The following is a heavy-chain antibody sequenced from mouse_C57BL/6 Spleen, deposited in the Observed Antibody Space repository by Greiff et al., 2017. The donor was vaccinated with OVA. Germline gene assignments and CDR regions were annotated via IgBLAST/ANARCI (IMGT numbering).Heavy chain of an antibody. CDR1: GYSITSGYY. Sequence: ESGPGLVKPSQSLSLTCSVTGYSITSGYYWNWIRQFPGNKLEWMGYISYDGSNNYNPSLKNRISITRDTSKNQFFLKLNSVTTEDTATYYCARRRYFDYWGQGTTLTVSS. CDR2: ISYDGSN. V-gene: IGHV3-6*01. J-gene: IGHJ2*01. CDR3: ARRRYFDY.